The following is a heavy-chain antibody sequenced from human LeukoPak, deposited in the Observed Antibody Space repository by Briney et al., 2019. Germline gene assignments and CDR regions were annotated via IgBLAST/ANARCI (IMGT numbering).Heavy chain of an antibody. CDR3: ARDYYCSGGSCYSHDAFDI. Sequence: ASVKVSCKASGYTFTSYGISWVRQAPGQGLEWMGWISAYNGNTNYAQKLQGRVTVTTDTSTSTAYMELRSLRSDDTAVYYCARDYYCSGGSCYSHDAFDIWGQGTMVTVSS. CDR2: ISAYNGNT. D-gene: IGHD2-15*01. J-gene: IGHJ3*02. V-gene: IGHV1-18*01. CDR1: GYTFTSYG.